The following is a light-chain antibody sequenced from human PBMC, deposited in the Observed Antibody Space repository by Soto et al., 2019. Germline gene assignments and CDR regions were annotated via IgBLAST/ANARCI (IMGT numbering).Light chain of an antibody. J-gene: IGKJ5*01. CDR2: GAS. Sequence: TGLTQSACTLSLSAGERATLSWRASQNVSSNLLVWYQQHPGQAPRLLIYGASRRATGIPDRFRGSGSGTEFTLTISGLEPQDFAVYFCQHYGSSPPVTFGQGTRLEIK. V-gene: IGKV3-20*01. CDR3: QHYGSSPPVT. CDR1: QNVSSNL.